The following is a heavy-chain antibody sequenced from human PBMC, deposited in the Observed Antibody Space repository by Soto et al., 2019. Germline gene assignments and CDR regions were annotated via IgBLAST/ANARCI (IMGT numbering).Heavy chain of an antibody. CDR1: GDSISSGDVS. Sequence: QLQLQESGSGLVKPSQTLSLTCVISGDSISSGDVSWSWLRQPPGKGLEWIGYMFENGGTDYNPSRQSRVTISMDRSKNQFSLKLTSVTAADTAVYYCARDRERDGIDIWGQGTMVTVSS. CDR2: MFENGGT. CDR3: ARDRERDGIDI. J-gene: IGHJ3*02. V-gene: IGHV4-30-2*01.